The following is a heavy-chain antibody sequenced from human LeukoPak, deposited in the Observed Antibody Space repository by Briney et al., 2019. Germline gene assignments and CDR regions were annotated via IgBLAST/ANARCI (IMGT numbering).Heavy chain of an antibody. Sequence: GGSLRLSCAASGFTVSSNYMSWVRQAPGKGLEWVSVIYSGGSTYYADSVKGRFTISRDNSKNTLYLQMNSLRAEDTAVYYCARVRENDYSNPDAFDIWGQGTMVTVSS. CDR3: ARVRENDYSNPDAFDI. D-gene: IGHD4-11*01. V-gene: IGHV3-53*01. J-gene: IGHJ3*02. CDR2: IYSGGST. CDR1: GFTVSSNY.